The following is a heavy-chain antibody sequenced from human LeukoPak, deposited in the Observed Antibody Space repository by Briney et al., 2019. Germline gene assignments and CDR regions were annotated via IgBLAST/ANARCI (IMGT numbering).Heavy chain of an antibody. CDR1: GYTFTVYY. V-gene: IGHV1-2*02. CDR2: INPNSGGT. D-gene: IGHD6-19*01. J-gene: IGHJ4*02. Sequence: ASVKVSCKSSGYTFTVYYMHWVRQAPGQGLEWMGWINPNSGGTNYAQKFQGRVTMTRDTSISTAYMELSRLRSDDTAVYYCARDQGYSSGWLGGNYFDYWGQGTLVTVSS. CDR3: ARDQGYSSGWLGGNYFDY.